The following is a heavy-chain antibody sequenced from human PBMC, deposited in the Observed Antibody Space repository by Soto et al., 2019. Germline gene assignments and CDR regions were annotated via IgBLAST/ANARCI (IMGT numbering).Heavy chain of an antibody. J-gene: IGHJ6*02. D-gene: IGHD3-3*01. V-gene: IGHV3-33*01. CDR3: ARAMTMTLARIFGMDV. CDR2: IFYDGSND. Sequence: AGGSRRLSWAGAGFFFQNYAMHFFRLSPCKGLEWVAYIFYDGSNDNYADSVKGRFTVSRDNSEGMMYLQMNNLRVEDTGVYFCARAMTMTLARIFGMDVWGRGTTVTVSS. CDR1: GFFFQNYA.